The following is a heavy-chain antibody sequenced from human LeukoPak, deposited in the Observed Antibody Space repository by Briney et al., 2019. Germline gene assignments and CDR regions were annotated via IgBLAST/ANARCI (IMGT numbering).Heavy chain of an antibody. J-gene: IGHJ4*02. CDR2: IYTSGST. D-gene: IGHD6-13*01. CDR1: GGSISSYY. Sequence: SETLSLTCTVSGGSISSYYWSWIRQPAGKGLEWIGRIYTSGSTNYNPSLKSRVTMSVDTSKNQFSLKLSSVTAADTAVYYCARTAAAGTGYTFDYWGQGTLVTVSS. CDR3: ARTAAAGTGYTFDY. V-gene: IGHV4-4*07.